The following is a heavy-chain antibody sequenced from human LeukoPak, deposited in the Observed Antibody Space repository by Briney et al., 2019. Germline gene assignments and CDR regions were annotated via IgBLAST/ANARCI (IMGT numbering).Heavy chain of an antibody. CDR3: ARDAGSSWYWGALDM. J-gene: IGHJ3*02. D-gene: IGHD6-13*01. CDR1: GFTFSSYS. CDR2: IVSSPSTYI. Sequence: GGSLRLSCAASGFTFSSYSMNWVRQAPGKGLEWVSSIVSSPSTYIYYADSVKGRFTVSRDEAKNSMYLQTNSLRDEDTAIYYCARDAGSSWYWGALDMWGQGTVVIVSS. V-gene: IGHV3-21*01.